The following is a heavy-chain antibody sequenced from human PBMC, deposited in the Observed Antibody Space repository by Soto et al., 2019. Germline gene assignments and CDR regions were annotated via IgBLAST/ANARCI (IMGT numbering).Heavy chain of an antibody. J-gene: IGHJ4*02. CDR2: ISAYNGNT. CDR1: GYTFASYA. Sequence: QVQLVQSGAEVKKPGASVKVSCKASGYTFASYAITWMRQAPGQGLEWMGWISAYNGNTNYAQKLQGRVTMTTDTSTSTAYMEPRSLTSYDTAGYYYARDPPPPDHCGQGTLVTVTS. V-gene: IGHV1-18*01. CDR3: ARDPPPPDH.